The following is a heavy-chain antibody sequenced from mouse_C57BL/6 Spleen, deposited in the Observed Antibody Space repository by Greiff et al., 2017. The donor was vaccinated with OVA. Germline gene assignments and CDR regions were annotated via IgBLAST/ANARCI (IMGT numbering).Heavy chain of an antibody. CDR3: ARSKFITTVVARVYFDY. D-gene: IGHD1-1*01. V-gene: IGHV1-80*01. Sequence: QVQLQQSGAELVKPGASVKISCKASGYAFSSYWMNWVKQRPGKGLEWIGQIYPGDGDTNYNGKFKGKATLTADKSSSTAYMQLSSLTSEDSAVYFCARSKFITTVVARVYFDYWGQGTTLTVSS. CDR2: IYPGDGDT. J-gene: IGHJ2*01. CDR1: GYAFSSYW.